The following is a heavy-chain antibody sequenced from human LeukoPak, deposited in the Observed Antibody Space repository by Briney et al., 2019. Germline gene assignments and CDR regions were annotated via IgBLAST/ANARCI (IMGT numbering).Heavy chain of an antibody. CDR2: IYYSGST. CDR1: GGSISSGGYY. J-gene: IGHJ3*02. CDR3: ARDAYCGGDCYAFDI. D-gene: IGHD2-21*02. Sequence: SETLSLTCTVSGGSISSGGYYWRWLRQHPGKGLEWIGYIYYSGSTYYNPSLKSRVTISVDTSKNQFSLKLSSVTAADTAVYYCARDAYCGGDCYAFDIWGQGTMVTVSS. V-gene: IGHV4-31*03.